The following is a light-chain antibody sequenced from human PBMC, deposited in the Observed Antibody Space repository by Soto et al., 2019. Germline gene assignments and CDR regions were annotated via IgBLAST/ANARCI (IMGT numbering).Light chain of an antibody. V-gene: IGKV3-11*01. J-gene: IGKJ1*01. Sequence: EIVLTQSPATLSLSPGERATLSCRASQSVSSYFAWYQQKPGQAPRLLIYDASNRATGIPARFSGSGSGTDFALTFSSLEPEDFAVYYCQQRGNWPLTFGQGTKVEIK. CDR3: QQRGNWPLT. CDR2: DAS. CDR1: QSVSSY.